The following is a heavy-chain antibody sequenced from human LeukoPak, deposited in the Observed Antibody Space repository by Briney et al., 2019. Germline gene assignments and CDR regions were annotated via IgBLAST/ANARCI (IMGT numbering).Heavy chain of an antibody. D-gene: IGHD3-3*01. J-gene: IGHJ4*02. CDR1: GFTFSSYG. Sequence: GGSLRLSCAASGFTFSSYGMHWVRQASGKGLEWVAVISYDGSNKYYADSVKGRFTISRGNSKNTLYLQMNSLRAEDTAVYYCAKDAVTIFGVAKYYFDYWGQGTLVTVSS. CDR3: AKDAVTIFGVAKYYFDY. CDR2: ISYDGSNK. V-gene: IGHV3-30*18.